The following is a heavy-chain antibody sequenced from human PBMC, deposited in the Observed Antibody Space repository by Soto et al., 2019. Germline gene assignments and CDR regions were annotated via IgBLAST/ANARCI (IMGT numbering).Heavy chain of an antibody. CDR2: IRPSGGST. Sequence: ASVKVSCKASGYTFTSYYMHWVRQAPGQGLEWMGIIRPSGGSTTYAQKFQGRVTMTRDTSTSTVYMELSSLRSEDTAVYYCARDILYCGGVCNDAFDIWGQGTMVTVSS. CDR3: ARDILYCGGVCNDAFDI. D-gene: IGHD2-21*02. CDR1: GYTFTSYY. J-gene: IGHJ3*02. V-gene: IGHV1-46*01.